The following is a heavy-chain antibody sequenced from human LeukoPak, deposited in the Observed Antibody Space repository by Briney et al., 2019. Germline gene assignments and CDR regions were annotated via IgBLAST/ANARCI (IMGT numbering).Heavy chain of an antibody. Sequence: PSETLSLTCTVSGASISSYYWSWIRQPPGKGLEWIGYIYYSASTNYNPSLKSRVTISVDTSKKHFSLKLSSVTAADTAVYYCARIDRDGYYFDYWGQGTLVTVSS. V-gene: IGHV4-59*01. CDR1: GASISSYY. J-gene: IGHJ4*02. CDR3: ARIDRDGYYFDY. CDR2: IYYSAST. D-gene: IGHD2-21*02.